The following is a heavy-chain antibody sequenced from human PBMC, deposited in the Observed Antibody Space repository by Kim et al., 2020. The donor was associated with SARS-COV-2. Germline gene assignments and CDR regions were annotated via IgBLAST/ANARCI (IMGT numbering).Heavy chain of an antibody. J-gene: IGHJ5*02. CDR3: ARRLIVVVPAAIRLLALWFDP. D-gene: IGHD2-2*01. CDR2: IYYSGST. CDR1: GGSINSSSYY. V-gene: IGHV4-39*01. Sequence: SETLSLTCTVSGGSINSSSYYWGWIRQPPGKGLEWIGSIYYSGSTYYNPSLKSRVTISVDTSKNQFSLKLSSVTAADTAVYYCARRLIVVVPAAIRLLALWFDPWGQGTLVTVSS.